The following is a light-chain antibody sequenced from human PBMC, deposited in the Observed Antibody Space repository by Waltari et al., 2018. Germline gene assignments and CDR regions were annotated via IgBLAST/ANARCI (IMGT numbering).Light chain of an antibody. J-gene: IGKJ1*01. CDR2: GAS. CDR3: QQYNDWPPLT. Sequence: DIVMTQSPATLSVSPGERATISCRASQSVSNNLAWYQQKPGQAPRLLIYGASTRATGIPARFSGGGSGTEFTLTISSLQCEDVASYYCQQYNDWPPLTFGQGTKVEIK. V-gene: IGKV3-15*01. CDR1: QSVSNN.